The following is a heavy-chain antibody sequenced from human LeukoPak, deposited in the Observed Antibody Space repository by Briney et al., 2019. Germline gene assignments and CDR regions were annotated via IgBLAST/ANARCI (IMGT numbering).Heavy chain of an antibody. J-gene: IGHJ3*02. CDR2: MNPNTGNT. Sequence: WMNPNTGNTGYAQKFQGRVTITRNTSISTAYMELSSLRSEDTAVYYCARSSVAAGDAFDIWGQGTMVTVSS. CDR3: ARSSVAAGDAFDI. D-gene: IGHD6-13*01. V-gene: IGHV1-8*03.